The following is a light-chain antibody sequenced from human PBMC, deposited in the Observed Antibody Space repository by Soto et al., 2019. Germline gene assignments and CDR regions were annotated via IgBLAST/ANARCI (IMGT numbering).Light chain of an antibody. V-gene: IGLV2-8*01. CDR2: EVS. CDR3: YSFAGRGSWV. Sequence: QSALTQPPSASGSPGQSVTISCTGTSSDVGGYNYVSWYQQHPGKAPKLMIYEVSKRPSGVPDRFSGSKSGNTASLTISGLQTEDEAEYFCYSFAGRGSWVFGGGTKVTVL. J-gene: IGLJ3*02. CDR1: SSDVGGYNY.